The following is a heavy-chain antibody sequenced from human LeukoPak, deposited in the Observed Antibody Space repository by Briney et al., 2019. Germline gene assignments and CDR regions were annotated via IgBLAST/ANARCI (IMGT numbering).Heavy chain of an antibody. CDR3: ARKTDSGTSLVDY. V-gene: IGHV4-61*03. J-gene: IGHJ4*02. CDR1: GGSVSSGGYY. CDR2: IYYSGST. Sequence: SETLSLTCTVSGGSVSSGGYYWGWIRQPPGKGLEWIGHIYYSGSTNYNPSLKSRVTISIDTSLNHFSLRLSSVTAADTAVYYCARKTDSGTSLVDYWGQGTLVTVSS. D-gene: IGHD5-12*01.